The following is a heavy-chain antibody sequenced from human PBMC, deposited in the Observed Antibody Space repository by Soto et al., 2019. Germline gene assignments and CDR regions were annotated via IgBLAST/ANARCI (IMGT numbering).Heavy chain of an antibody. CDR2: ISYDGSNK. D-gene: IGHD1-7*01. CDR1: GFTFSSYG. CDR3: AKDQLRIGYYYGMDV. J-gene: IGHJ6*02. V-gene: IGHV3-30*18. Sequence: VGSLRLSCAASGFTFSSYGMHWVRQAPGKGLEWVAVISYDGSNKYYADSVKGRFTISRDNSKNTLYLQMNSLRAEDTAVYYCAKDQLRIGYYYGMDVWGQGTTVTVSS.